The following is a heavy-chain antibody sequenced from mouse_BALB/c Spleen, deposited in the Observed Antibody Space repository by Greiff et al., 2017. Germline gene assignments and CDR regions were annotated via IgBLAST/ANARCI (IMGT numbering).Heavy chain of an antibody. CDR2: ISNLAYSI. CDR1: GFTFSDYG. Sequence: EVKLEESGGGLVQPGGSRKLSCAASGFTFSDYGMAWVRQAPGKGPEWVAFISNLAYSIYYADTVTGRFTISRENAKNTLYLERSSLRSEDTAMYYCARAYDAMDYWGQGTSVTVSS. J-gene: IGHJ4*01. V-gene: IGHV5-15*02. CDR3: ARAYDAMDY.